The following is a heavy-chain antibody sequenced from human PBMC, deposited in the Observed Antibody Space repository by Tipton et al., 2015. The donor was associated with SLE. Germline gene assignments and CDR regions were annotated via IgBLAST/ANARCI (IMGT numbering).Heavy chain of an antibody. V-gene: IGHV4-59*01. D-gene: IGHD6-6*01. Sequence: TLSLTCTVSGGSISSYYWSWIRQPPGKGLEWIGYIYYSGSTNYNPSLKSRVTISVDTSKNQFSLKLSSVTAEDTAVYYCARGRYSSSDLNYWGQGTLVTVSS. CDR3: ARGRYSSSDLNY. J-gene: IGHJ4*02. CDR1: GGSISSYY. CDR2: IYYSGST.